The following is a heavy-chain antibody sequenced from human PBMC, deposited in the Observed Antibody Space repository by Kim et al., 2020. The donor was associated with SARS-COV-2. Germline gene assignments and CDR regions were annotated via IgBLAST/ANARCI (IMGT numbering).Heavy chain of an antibody. Sequence: ASVKVSCKASGYTFTSNDINWVRQAPGQGLEWMGWINTVTGNTRYAQAFQRRFAITMDTSITTAYMQLSSLTAEDTAVYYCARGMCGTYRYTDYRRPWT. V-gene: IGHV7-4-1*02. CDR1: GYTFTSND. CDR3: ARGMCGTYRYTDY. D-gene: IGHD3-16*02. J-gene: IGHJ4*03. CDR2: INTVTGNT.